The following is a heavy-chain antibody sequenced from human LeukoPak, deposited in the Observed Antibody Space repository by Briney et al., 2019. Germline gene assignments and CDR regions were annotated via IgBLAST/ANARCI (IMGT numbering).Heavy chain of an antibody. CDR3: ARDGSTFCSSTSCYTSF. CDR1: GFNFDDYA. Sequence: PGGSLRLSCAASGFNFDDYAMHWVRQAPGKGLEWVSGIDWNSGNIGYADSVEGRFTISRDNAKNSLYLQMNSLRAEDTAVYYCARDGSTFCSSTSCYTSFWGQGTMVTVSS. V-gene: IGHV3-9*01. J-gene: IGHJ3*01. CDR2: IDWNSGNI. D-gene: IGHD2-2*02.